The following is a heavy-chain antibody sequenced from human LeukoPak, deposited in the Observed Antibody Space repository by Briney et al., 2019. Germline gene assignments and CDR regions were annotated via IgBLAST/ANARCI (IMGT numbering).Heavy chain of an antibody. J-gene: IGHJ6*03. CDR1: GFIFGDNP. D-gene: IGHD6-6*01. CDR2: IRSRRYGGTT. CDR3: TRISSSPAALYYYYMDV. V-gene: IGHV3-49*04. Sequence: GGSLRLPCTASGFIFGDNPLNWVRQAPGKGLEWVGLIRSRRYGGTTEYVASVNGRFSISRDDSKNIVYLQMNSLRDEDTAVYFCTRISSSPAALYYYYMDVWGKGIPVTVSS.